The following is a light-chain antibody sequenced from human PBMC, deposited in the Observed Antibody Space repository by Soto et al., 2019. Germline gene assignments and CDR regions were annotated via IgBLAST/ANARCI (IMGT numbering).Light chain of an antibody. J-gene: IGKJ1*01. CDR2: GAS. CDR3: QQYGSSPPGT. V-gene: IGKV3-20*01. CDR1: QSVSSSY. Sequence: IGLTQSPGTLSLSPGERATLSCRASQSVSSSYLAWYQQKPGQAPRLLIYGASSRATGIPDRFSGSGSGKDFTLTISRLEPEDFAVYYCQQYGSSPPGTFGQGTKVDIK.